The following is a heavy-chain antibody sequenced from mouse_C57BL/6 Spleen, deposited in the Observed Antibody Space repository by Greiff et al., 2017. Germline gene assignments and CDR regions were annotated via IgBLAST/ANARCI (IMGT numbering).Heavy chain of an antibody. CDR3: AREMDHYDGDTWFAY. J-gene: IGHJ3*01. CDR2: IDPSDSET. D-gene: IGHD1-2*01. CDR1: GYTFTSYW. Sequence: QVQLQQSGAELVRPGSSVKLSCKASGYTFTSYWLYWVKQRPIQGLEWIGNIDPSDSETHYNQKFKDKATLTVDNSSSTAYMQLNRLTSEYSAVYYCAREMDHYDGDTWFAYWGQGTLVTVSA. V-gene: IGHV1-52*01.